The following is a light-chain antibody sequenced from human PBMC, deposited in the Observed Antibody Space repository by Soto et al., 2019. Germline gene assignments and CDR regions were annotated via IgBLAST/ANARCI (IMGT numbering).Light chain of an antibody. Sequence: EIVMTHSPATLSVSPGERATLSCRASQSVSSNLAWYQQKPGQAPRLLIYGASSRATGTPARFSGSGSGTDFTLTISSLEPEDFAVYYCQQRNNWPPITFGQGTRLEIK. CDR3: QQRNNWPPIT. CDR2: GAS. V-gene: IGKV3D-15*01. CDR1: QSVSSN. J-gene: IGKJ5*01.